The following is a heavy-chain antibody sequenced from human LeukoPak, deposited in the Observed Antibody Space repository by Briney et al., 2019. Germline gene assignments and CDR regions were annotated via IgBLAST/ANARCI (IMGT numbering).Heavy chain of an antibody. V-gene: IGHV4-59*08. D-gene: IGHD3-10*01. CDR2: IFSTGST. J-gene: IGHJ4*02. Sequence: PSETLSLTCTVSGGSISSYHWNWLRQPPGKGLEWIGYIFSTGSTNYNPSLKSRVTISLDTSKSQFSLRLTSVTAADTAVYYCARRYGSGSYDKFDYWGQGTLITVSS. CDR3: ARRYGSGSYDKFDY. CDR1: GGSISSYH.